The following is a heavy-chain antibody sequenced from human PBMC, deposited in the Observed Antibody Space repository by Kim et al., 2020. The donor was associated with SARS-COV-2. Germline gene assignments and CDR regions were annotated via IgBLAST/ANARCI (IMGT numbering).Heavy chain of an antibody. D-gene: IGHD6-19*01. Sequence: GGSLRLSCTTSGFTFSSYAMSWVRQAPGKGLEWVSAINGSGGSTYYADSVKGRFTISRDNSKNTLYLQMNSLRAEDTAVYYCANSLAVSGLQEYDYDDGMDVWGQGTTVTVSS. J-gene: IGHJ6*02. V-gene: IGHV3-23*01. CDR3: ANSLAVSGLQEYDYDDGMDV. CDR1: GFTFSSYA. CDR2: INGSGGST.